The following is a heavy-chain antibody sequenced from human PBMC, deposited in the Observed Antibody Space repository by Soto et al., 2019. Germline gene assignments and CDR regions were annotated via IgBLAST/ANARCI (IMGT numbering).Heavy chain of an antibody. CDR1: GGTFTNYI. J-gene: IGHJ4*02. V-gene: IGHV1-69*06. Sequence: VHLVQSGAEVRKPGSSVNVSCKASGGTFTNYIITWVRQAPGQGLEWMGDIIPIFGTTNYAQKFQGRLTRTADKSTTTAYMELTSLRFEDTAVYYCARVSYGDYGLDFWGQGTLVTVSS. CDR2: IIPIFGTT. D-gene: IGHD4-17*01. CDR3: ARVSYGDYGLDF.